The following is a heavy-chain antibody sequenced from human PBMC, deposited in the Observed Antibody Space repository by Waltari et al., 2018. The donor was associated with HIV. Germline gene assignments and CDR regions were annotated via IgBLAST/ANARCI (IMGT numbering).Heavy chain of an antibody. Sequence: QVQLQESGPGLVKPSGTLSLTCAVPGRSLSRSNWWSWFRAPPGKGLEWIGEIYHRGSTDDNPSLKSRVTISVDKSKNQFSLKLSSVTAADTAVYYCARSSRGHSGYYGGRAFDIWGQGTMVIVSS. CDR2: IYHRGST. J-gene: IGHJ3*02. D-gene: IGHD3-22*01. V-gene: IGHV4-4*02. CDR1: GRSLSRSNW. CDR3: ARSSRGHSGYYGGRAFDI.